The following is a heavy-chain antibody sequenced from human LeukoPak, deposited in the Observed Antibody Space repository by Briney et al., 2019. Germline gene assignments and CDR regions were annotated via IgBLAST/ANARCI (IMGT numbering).Heavy chain of an antibody. CDR2: INHSGST. J-gene: IGHJ4*02. Sequence: SETLSLTCAVYGGSFSGYYWSWIRQPPGKGLEWIGEINHSGSTKYNPSLKSRFTISVDTSKTQFSLELSTIAAADTAVYYCARGHPGLPSARRLFDLNLRAFDYWGQGTLVTVSS. V-gene: IGHV4-34*01. CDR1: GGSFSGYY. D-gene: IGHD2-15*01. CDR3: ARGHPGLPSARRLFDLNLRAFDY.